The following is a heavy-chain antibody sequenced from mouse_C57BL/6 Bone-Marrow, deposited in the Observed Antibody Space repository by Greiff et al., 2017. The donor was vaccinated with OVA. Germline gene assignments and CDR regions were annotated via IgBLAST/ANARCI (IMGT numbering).Heavy chain of an antibody. CDR2: IDPETGGT. CDR1: GYTFTDYE. D-gene: IGHD2-5*01. J-gene: IGHJ4*01. CDR3: TRGYSNYYAMDY. Sequence: QVQLQQSGAELVRPGASVTLSCKASGYTFTDYEMHWVKQTPVHGLEWIGAIDPETGGTAYNQKFKGKAILTADKSSSTAYMELRSLTSEDSAVYYYTRGYSNYYAMDYWGRGNAVTVSS. V-gene: IGHV1-15*01.